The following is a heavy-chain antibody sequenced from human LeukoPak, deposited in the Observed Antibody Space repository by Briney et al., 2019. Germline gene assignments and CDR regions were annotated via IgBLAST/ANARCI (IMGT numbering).Heavy chain of an antibody. V-gene: IGHV4-34*01. CDR3: ATKAEDSSGYYDY. D-gene: IGHD3-22*01. J-gene: IGHJ4*02. CDR2: INHSGST. CDR1: GGSFSGYY. Sequence: SETLSLTCAVYGGSFSGYYWSWIRQPPGKGLEWIGEINHSGSTNYNPSLKSRVTISVDTSKNQFSLKLSSVTAADTAVYYCATKAEDSSGYYDYWGQGTLVTVSS.